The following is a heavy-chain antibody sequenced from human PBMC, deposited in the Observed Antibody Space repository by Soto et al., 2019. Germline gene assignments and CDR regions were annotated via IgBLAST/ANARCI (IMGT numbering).Heavy chain of an antibody. CDR3: ARFSTVRYFDY. J-gene: IGHJ4*02. Sequence: SETLSLTCTVSGGSISGYYWSWIRQPPGKGLEWIGYIYDSGRTTYNPSLKSRVTISVDTSKNQFSLKLSSVTAADTAVYYCARFSTVRYFDYWGQATLVTVSS. CDR2: IYDSGRT. CDR1: GGSISGYY. D-gene: IGHD4-17*01. V-gene: IGHV4-59*01.